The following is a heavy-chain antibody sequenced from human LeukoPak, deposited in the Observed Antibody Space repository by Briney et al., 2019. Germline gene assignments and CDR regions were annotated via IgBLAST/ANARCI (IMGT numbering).Heavy chain of an antibody. J-gene: IGHJ4*02. Sequence: KASETLSLTCTVSGDSLNSYYWSWIRQPPGEGLQWIGYIFYSGSSNYNASLRSRVAISVDTSKNQFSLKPTSVTAADTAVYYCAGRAARFFDYWGQGILVTVSS. D-gene: IGHD6-25*01. CDR1: GDSLNSYY. V-gene: IGHV4-59*01. CDR2: IFYSGSS. CDR3: AGRAARFFDY.